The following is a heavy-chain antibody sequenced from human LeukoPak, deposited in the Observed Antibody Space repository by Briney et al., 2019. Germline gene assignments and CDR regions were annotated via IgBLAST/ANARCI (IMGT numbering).Heavy chain of an antibody. CDR2: IYYSGST. Sequence: SETLSLTCTVSGGSISSYYWSWIRQPPGKGLEWIWYIYYSGSTNYNPSLKSRVTISVDTSKNQFSLKLSSVTAADTAVYYCARHSSSDSDGFDYWGQGTLVTVSS. CDR1: GGSISSYY. CDR3: ARHSSSDSDGFDY. V-gene: IGHV4-59*08. J-gene: IGHJ4*02. D-gene: IGHD6-6*01.